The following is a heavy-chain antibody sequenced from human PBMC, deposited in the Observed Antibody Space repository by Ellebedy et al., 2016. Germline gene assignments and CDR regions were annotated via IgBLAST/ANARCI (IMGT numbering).Heavy chain of an antibody. V-gene: IGHV3-43*01. CDR3: AKDRYDFWSGYYLTDH. CDR1: GFNFHEYT. J-gene: IGHJ5*02. CDR2: ISWNGGST. D-gene: IGHD3-3*01. Sequence: GESLKISXAASGFNFHEYTMHWFRQAPGKGLEWVSLISWNGGSTYHADSVKGRFTISRDKSRNSLYLQMTSLRTEDTALYYCAKDRYDFWSGYYLTDHWGQGTLVTVSS.